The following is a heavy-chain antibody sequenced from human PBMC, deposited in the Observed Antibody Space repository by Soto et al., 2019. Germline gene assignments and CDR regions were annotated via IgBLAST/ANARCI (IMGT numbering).Heavy chain of an antibody. V-gene: IGHV1-2*02. D-gene: IGHD5-12*01. CDR2: INPNSGGT. Sequence: QVQLVQSGAEVKKPGASVKVSCKASGYTFTGYYMHWVRQAPGQGLEWMGWINPNSGGTNYAQKLQGRVTMTRDTSISPAYMELSRLRSDDTAVYYCARGNRDGYNLPFQFDYWGQGTLVTVSS. CDR1: GYTFTGYY. CDR3: ARGNRDGYNLPFQFDY. J-gene: IGHJ4*02.